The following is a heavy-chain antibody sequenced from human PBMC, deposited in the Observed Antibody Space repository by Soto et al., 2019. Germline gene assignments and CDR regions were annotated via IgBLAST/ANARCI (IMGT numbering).Heavy chain of an antibody. V-gene: IGHV3-30*18. D-gene: IGHD2-8*02. J-gene: IGHJ4*02. CDR1: GFTFSNYG. CDR3: AKDISTGPVDYCFDY. CDR2: LSDDGRNK. Sequence: GGSLRLSCAASGFTFSNYGMHWVRQAPGKGLEWVAVLSDDGRNKYYADSVKGRFTISRDNSRNTLYLQMNSPRAEDTAMYYCAKDISTGPVDYCFDYWGQGTLVTVSS.